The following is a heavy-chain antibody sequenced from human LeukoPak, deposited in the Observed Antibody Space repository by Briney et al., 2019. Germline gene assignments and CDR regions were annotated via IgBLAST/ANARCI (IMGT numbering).Heavy chain of an antibody. D-gene: IGHD3-3*01. CDR2: IYYSGST. Sequence: LSLPFSVAGGSISSSSYYWGGIRPPPGKGVEGIGIIYYSGSTYYNPSVKRRVTISGDKAKNPFSLKLSSVTAADTAVYYCVVTIFGVASPWGQGTLVTVSS. J-gene: IGHJ4*02. CDR1: GGSISSSSYY. CDR3: VVTIFGVASP. V-gene: IGHV4-39*07.